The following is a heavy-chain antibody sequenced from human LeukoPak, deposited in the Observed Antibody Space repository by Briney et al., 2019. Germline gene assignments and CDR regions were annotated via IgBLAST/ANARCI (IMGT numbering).Heavy chain of an antibody. CDR1: GFTFSSYG. V-gene: IGHV3-30*18. CDR3: AKELGTTTFLDY. J-gene: IGHJ4*02. D-gene: IGHD2/OR15-2a*01. Sequence: PGRSLRLSCATSGFTFSSYGMHWVRQAPGKGLEWVAVISYDGSNEYYGDSVKGRFTISRDSSKNTLYLQMNSLRGEDTAAYHCAKELGTTTFLDYWGQGTLVTVSS. CDR2: ISYDGSNE.